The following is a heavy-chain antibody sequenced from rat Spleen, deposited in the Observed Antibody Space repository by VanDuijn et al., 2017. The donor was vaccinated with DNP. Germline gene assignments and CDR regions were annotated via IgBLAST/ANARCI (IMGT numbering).Heavy chain of an antibody. V-gene: IGHV5-25*01. CDR1: GFTFSYYY. CDR3: VRPVRFYSGPFDS. D-gene: IGHD1-1*01. CDR2: ITTSGDRT. Sequence: EVRLEESGGGLVQPGGSLNLSCVVSGFTFSYYYMAWVRQAPKKGLEVVATITTSGDRTSYPDSVKGRFTISRDNAKNTLYLQMNSLQSEDTAIYHCVRPVRFYSGPFDSWGPGTMVTVSS. J-gene: IGHJ1*01.